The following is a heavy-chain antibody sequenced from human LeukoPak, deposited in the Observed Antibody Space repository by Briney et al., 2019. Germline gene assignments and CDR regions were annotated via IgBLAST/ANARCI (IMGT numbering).Heavy chain of an antibody. V-gene: IGHV4-59*01. D-gene: IGHD6-19*01. Sequence: SEILSLTCTVSGGSISSYYWSWIRQPPGKGLEWIGFIHYSGSTTYNPSLEGRVTISVDTARSQFSLRLTSVTAADTAVYYCASGYSSGYYYLDSWGQGTLVTVSS. CDR1: GGSISSYY. CDR3: ASGYSSGYYYLDS. J-gene: IGHJ4*02. CDR2: IHYSGST.